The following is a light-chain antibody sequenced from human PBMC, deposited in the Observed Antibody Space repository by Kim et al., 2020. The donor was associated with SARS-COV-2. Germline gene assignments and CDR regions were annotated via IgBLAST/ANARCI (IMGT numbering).Light chain of an antibody. Sequence: SYELTQPPSVSVSPGQTASITCSGDKLGDKYACWYQQKPGQSPVLVIYQDSKRPSGIPERFSGSNSGNTATLTISGTQAMDEADYYCQAWDSSTGDMVFGGGTQLTVL. CDR1: KLGDKY. CDR2: QDS. V-gene: IGLV3-1*01. CDR3: QAWDSSTGDMV. J-gene: IGLJ2*01.